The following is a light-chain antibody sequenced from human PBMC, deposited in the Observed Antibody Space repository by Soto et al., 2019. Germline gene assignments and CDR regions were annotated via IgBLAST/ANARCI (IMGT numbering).Light chain of an antibody. CDR1: QRVLYSSNNKNY. CDR2: WAS. CDR3: QQYYSTPT. J-gene: IGKJ4*01. V-gene: IGKV4-1*01. Sequence: ILMTRSPDSLAVSMGERATINCKSSQRVLYSSNNKNYLAWYQQKPGQPPKLLIYWASTRESGVPDRFSGSGSGTDFTLTISSLQAEDVAVYYCQQYYSTPTFGGGTNVAIK.